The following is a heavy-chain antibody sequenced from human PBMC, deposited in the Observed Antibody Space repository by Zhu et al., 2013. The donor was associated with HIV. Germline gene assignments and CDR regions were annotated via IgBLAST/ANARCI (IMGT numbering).Heavy chain of an antibody. J-gene: IGHJ3*02. CDR1: GGSFSGYY. Sequence: QVQLQQWGAGLLKPSETLSLTCAVYGGSFSGYYWNWIRQTPGKGLEWIGQINHSGSTLYNPSLESRVTISVGTSKNEFSLKLSSVTAADTAVYYCASPVVAATTHAFDIWGQGTMVTVSS. CDR3: ASPVVAATTHAFDI. D-gene: IGHD2-15*01. V-gene: IGHV4-34*01. CDR2: INHSGST.